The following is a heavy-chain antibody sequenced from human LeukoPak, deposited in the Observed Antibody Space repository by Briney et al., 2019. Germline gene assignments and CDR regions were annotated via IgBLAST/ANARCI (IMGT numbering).Heavy chain of an antibody. Sequence: SETLSLTCTVSGGSISSSSYYWGWIRQPPGTGLEWIGSIYYSGSTYYNPSLKSRVTISVDTSKNQFSLKLSSVTAADTAVYYCARVDGYSGYAPADYFDYWGQGTLVTVSS. CDR1: GGSISSSSYY. CDR2: IYYSGST. V-gene: IGHV4-39*01. D-gene: IGHD5-12*01. J-gene: IGHJ4*02. CDR3: ARVDGYSGYAPADYFDY.